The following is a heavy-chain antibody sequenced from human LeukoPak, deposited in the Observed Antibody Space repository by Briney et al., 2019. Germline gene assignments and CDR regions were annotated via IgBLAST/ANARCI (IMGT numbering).Heavy chain of an antibody. CDR3: AKWGLYFGDPPGYFDL. V-gene: IGHV3-66*01. CDR2: IYSDGSR. J-gene: IGHJ2*01. D-gene: IGHD3-10*01. CDR1: GFTVSSKY. Sequence: GGSLRLSCAASGFTVSSKYMTWVRQAPGKGLEWVSVIYSDGSRYYTDSVKGRFTIPRDNSKNTLYLQMNSLRADDTAVYYCAKWGLYFGDPPGYFDLWGRGTLVTVSS.